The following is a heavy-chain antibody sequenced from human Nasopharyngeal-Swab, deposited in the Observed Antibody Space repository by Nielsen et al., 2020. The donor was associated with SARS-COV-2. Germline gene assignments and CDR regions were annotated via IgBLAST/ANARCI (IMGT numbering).Heavy chain of an antibody. J-gene: IGHJ4*01. V-gene: IGHV3-15*01. CDR3: TTLHRTGWF. CDR2: IKRKADGGTV. D-gene: IGHD6-19*01. Sequence: GESLKISCAASGFVFSSVWMSWVRQAPGKGLEWVGRIKRKADGGTVEYATAVRGRFSISGDDSRNTLFLQMNRLKTEDTAVYYCTTLHRTGWFWGHGTLVTVSS. CDR1: GFVFSSVW.